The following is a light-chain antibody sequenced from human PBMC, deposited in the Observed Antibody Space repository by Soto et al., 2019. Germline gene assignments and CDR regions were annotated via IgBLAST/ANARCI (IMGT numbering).Light chain of an antibody. CDR1: QSVSSNY. CDR2: SAS. CDR3: QQYGSSPLTYT. J-gene: IGKJ2*01. Sequence: EIVLTQSPGTLSLSPGERATLSCRASQSVSSNYLAWYQQKPGQAPRLLIYSASSGTTGIPDRFSGSGSGTDFTLTISRLEPEDFAVYYCQQYGSSPLTYTFGQGTKVDIK. V-gene: IGKV3-20*01.